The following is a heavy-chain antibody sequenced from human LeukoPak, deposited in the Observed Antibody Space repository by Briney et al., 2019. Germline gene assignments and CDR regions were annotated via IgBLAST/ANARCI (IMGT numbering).Heavy chain of an antibody. Sequence: PSETLSLTCTVSGGSISSYYWSWIRQPPGKGLEWIGYIYYSGSTNYNPSLKSRVTISVDTSKNQFSLKLSSVTAADTAVHYCARQDPYYDFWSGYSSFDYWGQGTLVTVSS. CDR3: ARQDPYYDFWSGYSSFDY. D-gene: IGHD3-3*01. J-gene: IGHJ4*02. V-gene: IGHV4-59*01. CDR1: GGSISSYY. CDR2: IYYSGST.